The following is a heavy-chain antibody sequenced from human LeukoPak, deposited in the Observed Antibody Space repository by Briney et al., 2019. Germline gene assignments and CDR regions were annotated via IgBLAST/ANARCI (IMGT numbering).Heavy chain of an antibody. V-gene: IGHV3-23*01. CDR1: GFTFSSYA. J-gene: IGHJ5*02. Sequence: GGSLRLSCAASGFTFSSYAMTWVRQAPGKGLEWVSVISGSGSSTYYADSVKGRFTISRDNSKNTLYLQMNSLRAEDTAVYYCAKALYSGSYYWFDPWGQGTLVTVSS. D-gene: IGHD1-26*01. CDR2: ISGSGSST. CDR3: AKALYSGSYYWFDP.